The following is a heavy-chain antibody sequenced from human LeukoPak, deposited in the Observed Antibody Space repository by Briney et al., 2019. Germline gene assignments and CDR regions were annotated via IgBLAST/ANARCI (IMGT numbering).Heavy chain of an antibody. CDR1: GGSISSGGYS. J-gene: IGHJ5*02. V-gene: IGHV4-30-2*01. CDR2: IYHSGST. D-gene: IGHD6-19*01. CDR3: ARHGLAVAAHNWFDP. Sequence: NSSETLSLTCAVSGGSISSGGYSWSWIRQPPGKGLEWIGYIYHSGSTYYNPSLKSRVTISVDRSKNQFSLRLSSVTAADTAVYYCARHGLAVAAHNWFDPWGQGTLVTVSS.